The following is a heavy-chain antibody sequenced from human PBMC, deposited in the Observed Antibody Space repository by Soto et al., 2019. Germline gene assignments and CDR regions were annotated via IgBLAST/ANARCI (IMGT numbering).Heavy chain of an antibody. CDR3: ARPSPTKWEPNGAFDI. V-gene: IGHV1-46*01. Sequence: ASVKVSCKASGYTFTSYGISWVRQAPGQGLEWMGIINPSGGSTSYAQKFQGRVTMTRDTSTSTVYMELSSLRSEDTAVYYCARPSPTKWEPNGAFDIWGQGTMVTVSS. CDR2: INPSGGST. J-gene: IGHJ3*02. D-gene: IGHD1-26*01. CDR1: GYTFTSYG.